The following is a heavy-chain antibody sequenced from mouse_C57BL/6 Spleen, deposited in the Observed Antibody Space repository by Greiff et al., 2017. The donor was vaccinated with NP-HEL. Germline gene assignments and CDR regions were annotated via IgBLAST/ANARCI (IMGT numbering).Heavy chain of an antibody. CDR2: IYPGSGNT. CDR1: GYTFTDYY. J-gene: IGHJ2*01. D-gene: IGHD4-1*01. V-gene: IGHV1-76*01. CDR3: ARTGIYYFDY. Sequence: QVQLKQSGAELVRPGASVKLSCKASGYTFTDYYINWVKQRPGQGLEWIARIYPGSGNTYYNEKFKGKATLTAEKSSSTAYMQLSSLTSEDSAVYFCARTGIYYFDYWGQGTTLTVSS.